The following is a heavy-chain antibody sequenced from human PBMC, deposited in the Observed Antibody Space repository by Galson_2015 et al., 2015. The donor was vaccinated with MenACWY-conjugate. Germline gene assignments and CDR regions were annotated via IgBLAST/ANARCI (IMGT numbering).Heavy chain of an antibody. CDR2: ISAYNGNT. CDR3: ARDRWGGGGNTVAVTKYYYYGMDV. V-gene: IGHV1-18*04. CDR1: GYTFTSYG. D-gene: IGHD4-23*01. J-gene: IGHJ6*02. Sequence: SVKVSCKASGYTFTSYGISWVRQAPGQGLEWMGWISAYNGNTNYAQKFQGRVTMTTDTSTSTAYMELRSLRSDDTAVYYCARDRWGGGGNTVAVTKYYYYGMDVWGQGTTVTVSS.